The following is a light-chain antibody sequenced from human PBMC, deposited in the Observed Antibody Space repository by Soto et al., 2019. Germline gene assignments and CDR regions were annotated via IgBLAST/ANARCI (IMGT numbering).Light chain of an antibody. CDR3: SSFTSRSTSV. J-gene: IGLJ1*01. V-gene: IGLV2-14*01. CDR2: EVS. Sequence: QSALTQPASVSGSPGQSITISCTGTSSDIGAYKYVSWYQQHPGKAPKLLIHEVSNRPSGVSDRFSGSKSGNTASLTISGLQAEEEADYYCSSFTSRSTSVFGTGTKVTVL. CDR1: SSDIGAYKY.